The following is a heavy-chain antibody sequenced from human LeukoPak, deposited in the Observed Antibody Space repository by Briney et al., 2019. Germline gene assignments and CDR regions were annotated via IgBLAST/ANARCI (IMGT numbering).Heavy chain of an antibody. D-gene: IGHD6-19*01. CDR1: GGSFSGYY. CDR2: IYHSGST. J-gene: IGHJ4*02. CDR3: ARGYPWGSGPYPYYFDY. V-gene: IGHV4-34*01. Sequence: SETLSLTCAVYGGSFSGYYWSWIRQPPGKGLEWIGEIYHSGSTNYNPSLKSRVTISVDTSKNQFSLKLSSVTAADTAVYYCARGYPWGSGPYPYYFDYWGQGTLVTVSS.